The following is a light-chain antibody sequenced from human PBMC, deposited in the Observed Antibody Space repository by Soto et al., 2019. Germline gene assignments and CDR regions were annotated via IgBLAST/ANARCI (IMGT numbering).Light chain of an antibody. CDR3: QSYDSSLSAVV. V-gene: IGLV1-40*01. CDR1: SSNIGAGYD. J-gene: IGLJ2*01. CDR2: GNS. Sequence: QSVLTQPPSVSGAPGQRVTISCTGSSSNIGAGYDVLWYQQLPGTAPKLLIYGNSNRPSGVPDRFSGSKSGTSASLAITRLQAEDEADYYCQSYDSSLSAVVFGGGTKLTVL.